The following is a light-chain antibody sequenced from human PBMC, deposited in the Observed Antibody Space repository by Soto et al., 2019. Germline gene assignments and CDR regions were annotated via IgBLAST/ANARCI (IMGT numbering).Light chain of an antibody. V-gene: IGKV2-30*02. J-gene: IGKJ1*01. Sequence: AVLIQSPVSLSVTLGQPASLSXRSTQSLFRSDGNTYLNWXHQRPGXSPRXXXYRXSNRDSGVPDKFSGSGSGTNFSLKISWVEADDVGVYYCMQGTRWTRTFGQGTKVDIK. CDR2: RXS. CDR3: MQGTRWTRT. CDR1: QSLFRSDGNTY.